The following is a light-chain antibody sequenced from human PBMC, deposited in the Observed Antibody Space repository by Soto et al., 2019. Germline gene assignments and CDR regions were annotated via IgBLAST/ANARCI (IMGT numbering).Light chain of an antibody. V-gene: IGLV2-14*01. CDR2: EVS. CDR3: SSYTSSSTYVV. J-gene: IGLJ2*01. Sequence: HSALTQPASVSGSPGQSITISCTGTSSDVGGYKYVSWYQQHPGKAPKLMIYEVSNRPSGVSNRFSGSKSGNTASLTISGLQAEDEADYYCSSYTSSSTYVVFGGGTKLTVL. CDR1: SSDVGGYKY.